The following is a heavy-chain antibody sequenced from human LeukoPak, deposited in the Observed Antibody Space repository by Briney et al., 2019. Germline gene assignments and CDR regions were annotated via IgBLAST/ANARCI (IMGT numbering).Heavy chain of an antibody. J-gene: IGHJ5*02. D-gene: IGHD4/OR15-4a*01. CDR1: GFTFDDYA. Sequence: PGGSLRLSCAASGFTFDDYAMHWVRQAPGKGLEWVSGINWNSGSIGYADSVKGRFTISRDNAKNSLYLQMNSLRAEDMALYYCVKERGASWGQGTLVTVSS. V-gene: IGHV3-9*03. CDR3: VKERGAS. CDR2: INWNSGSI.